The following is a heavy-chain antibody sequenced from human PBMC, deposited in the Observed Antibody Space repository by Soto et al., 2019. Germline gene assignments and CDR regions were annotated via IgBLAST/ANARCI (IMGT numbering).Heavy chain of an antibody. CDR1: GGTFSSYT. J-gene: IGHJ4*02. CDR2: IIPILGIA. D-gene: IGHD4-17*01. V-gene: IGHV1-69*02. Sequence: QVQLVQSGAEVKKPGSSVKVSCKASGGTFSSYTISWVRQAPGQGLEWMGRIIPILGIANYAQKFQGRVMITADKSTSTAYMELSSLRSEDTAVYYCASLHDYGDLRDYWGQGTLVTVSS. CDR3: ASLHDYGDLRDY.